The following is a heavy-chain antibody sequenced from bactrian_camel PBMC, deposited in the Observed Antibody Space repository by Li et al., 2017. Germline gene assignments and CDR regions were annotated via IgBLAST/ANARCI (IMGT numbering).Heavy chain of an antibody. CDR1: GNNLGRFC. CDR3: VAQCRLTNY. J-gene: IGHJ4*01. Sequence: QLVESGGGSVQAGGTLQLSCAVSGNNLGRFCVGWFRQAPGKEREKVARYYSSSGNTIYEDYVKGRFTLSQGAAGNAMYLQMNSLKIEDTAVYYCVAQCRLTNYWGQGTQVTVS. D-gene: IGHD7*01. CDR2: YSSSGNT. V-gene: IGHV3S55*01.